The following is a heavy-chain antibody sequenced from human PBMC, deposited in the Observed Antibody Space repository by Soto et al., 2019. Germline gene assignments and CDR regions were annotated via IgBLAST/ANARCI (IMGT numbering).Heavy chain of an antibody. CDR1: GGSISSYY. Sequence: PSETLSLTCTVSGGSISSYYWSWIRQPPGKGLEWIGYIYYSGSTNYNPSLKSRVTISVDMSKNQFSLKLSSVTAADTAVYYCARGLGAVYGAPLDYWGKGTPVTVSS. D-gene: IGHD3-16*01. V-gene: IGHV4-59*01. J-gene: IGHJ4*02. CDR3: ARGLGAVYGAPLDY. CDR2: IYYSGST.